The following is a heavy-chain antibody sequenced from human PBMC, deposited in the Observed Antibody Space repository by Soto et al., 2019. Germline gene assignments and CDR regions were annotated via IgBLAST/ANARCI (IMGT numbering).Heavy chain of an antibody. D-gene: IGHD4-17*01. Sequence: GGSLRLSCAASGFTFSSYAMSWVRQAPGKGLEWVSAISGSGGSTYYADSVKGRFTISRDNSKNTLYLQMNSLRAEDTAVYYCAKDSGHDYGDYVYWFDPWGQGTLVTVSS. V-gene: IGHV3-23*01. J-gene: IGHJ5*02. CDR3: AKDSGHDYGDYVYWFDP. CDR1: GFTFSSYA. CDR2: ISGSGGST.